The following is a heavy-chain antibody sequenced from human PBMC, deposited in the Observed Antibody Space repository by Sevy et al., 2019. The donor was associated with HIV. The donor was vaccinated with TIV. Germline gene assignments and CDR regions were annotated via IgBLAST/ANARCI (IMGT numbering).Heavy chain of an antibody. D-gene: IGHD4-4*01. J-gene: IGHJ6*04. V-gene: IGHV3-74*01. CDR1: GFTFSNYW. Sequence: GGSLRLSCAASGFTFSNYWMHWVRQAPGKGLVWVSRINTDGSTTSYADSVMGRFTISRDNAKNTLYLQMNSLRAEDTAVYYCARDKTTVSSLDVWGKGTTVTVSS. CDR2: INTDGSTT. CDR3: ARDKTTVSSLDV.